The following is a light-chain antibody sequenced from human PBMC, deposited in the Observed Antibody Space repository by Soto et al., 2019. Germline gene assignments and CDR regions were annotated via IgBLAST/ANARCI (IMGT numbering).Light chain of an antibody. J-gene: IGKJ5*01. CDR1: QSVMHN. CDR2: AAS. Sequence: KVMTQSPDTLCVSPEERATVSCRSSQSVMHNLTLYQQQPGPAPRLLIYAASTRATAVPDRFSGSGSGTDYTLTITSLQSDYFAFYFCQQYTDWPITFGQGTRLEI. CDR3: QQYTDWPIT. V-gene: IGKV3-15*01.